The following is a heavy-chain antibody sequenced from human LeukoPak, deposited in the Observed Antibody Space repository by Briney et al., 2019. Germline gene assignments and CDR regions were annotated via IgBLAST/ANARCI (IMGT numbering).Heavy chain of an antibody. V-gene: IGHV3-11*01. Sequence: PWGSLRLSCAASGFAFSDYYMSWIRQAPGKGLDWLSYISISGSDTFYADSVSGRFTISRDNAKNSLFLQMNSLRVEDTAVYYCARGNNTFEMATLALDHWGQGALVTVSS. CDR2: ISISGSDT. CDR1: GFAFSDYY. CDR3: ARGNNTFEMATLALDH. J-gene: IGHJ4*02. D-gene: IGHD5-24*01.